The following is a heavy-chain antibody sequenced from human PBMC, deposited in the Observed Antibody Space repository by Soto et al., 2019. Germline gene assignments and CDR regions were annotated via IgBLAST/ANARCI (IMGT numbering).Heavy chain of an antibody. CDR3: VQYCDRSTCNAAF. J-gene: IGHJ4*02. CDR1: GFTFSRYT. Sequence: QVQLVESGGGVVQPGRSLRLSCAASGFTFSRYTLHWVRQAPGKGLEWVAVISYDEINEHYADSVKGRFTISRDNSKNTLSPQLNNLAAEDTAVYYCVQYCDRSTCNAAFWGQGTLVTVSS. D-gene: IGHD2-21*01. CDR2: ISYDEINE. V-gene: IGHV3-30-3*01.